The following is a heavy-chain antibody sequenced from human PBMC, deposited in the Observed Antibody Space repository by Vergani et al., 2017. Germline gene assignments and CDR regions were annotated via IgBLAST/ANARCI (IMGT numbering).Heavy chain of an antibody. CDR1: GVPIRSGCYY. D-gene: IGHD5-12*01. V-gene: IGHV4-61*02. CDR2: IYTSEST. J-gene: IGHJ4*02. Sequence: QVQLQEFCPGLVKPSQTPSPTRTVPGVPIRSGCYYWSRIRQPPGKGLEGIGRIYTSESTNYNPLLKSRVTIPVDTSKNQFSLKLSPVTAADTAVYYCARAIFPGACSGYDNNFDYWGQGTLVTVSS. CDR3: ARAIFPGACSGYDNNFDY.